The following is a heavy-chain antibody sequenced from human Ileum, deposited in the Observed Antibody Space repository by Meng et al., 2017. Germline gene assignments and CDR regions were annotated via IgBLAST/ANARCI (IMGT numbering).Heavy chain of an antibody. J-gene: IGHJ3*02. CDR2: IRNSGDGT. Sequence: GESLKISCAASGFMFSTYAMSWVRQAPGKGLEWVSAIRNSGDGTYCADSVKGRFTISRDNSKNTLYLQMNSLRAEDTAVYYCAKQIATNVMQAFDIWGQGTMVTRLL. D-gene: IGHD2-8*01. CDR3: AKQIATNVMQAFDI. V-gene: IGHV3-23*01. CDR1: GFMFSTYA.